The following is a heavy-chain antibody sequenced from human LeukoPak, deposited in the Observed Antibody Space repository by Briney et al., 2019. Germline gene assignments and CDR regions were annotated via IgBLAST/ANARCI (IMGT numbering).Heavy chain of an antibody. Sequence: SETLSLTCAVYGGSFSSYYWGWIRQPPGKGLEWIGSIYYSGSTYYNPSLKSRVTISVDTSKNQFSLKLSSVTAADTAVYYCAAGSWYDRFDYWGQGTLVTVSS. CDR2: IYYSGST. D-gene: IGHD6-13*01. J-gene: IGHJ4*02. CDR3: AAGSWYDRFDY. CDR1: GGSFSSYY. V-gene: IGHV4-39*01.